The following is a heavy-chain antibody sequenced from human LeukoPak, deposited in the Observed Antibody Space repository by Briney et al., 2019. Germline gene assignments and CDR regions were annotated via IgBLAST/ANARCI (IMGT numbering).Heavy chain of an antibody. J-gene: IGHJ4*02. CDR2: TTNTPNAYTT. CDR3: GRDTATAIDY. Sequence: GGYLRLSCAASGFTFTNHYMDWVRQAPGMGLEWIARTTNTPNAYTTAYAASVRGRFTVSRDDSKSLLHLQMSSLKTDDTAVYYCGRDTATAIDYWGRGTLVTVSS. CDR1: GFTFTNHY. D-gene: IGHD5-18*01. V-gene: IGHV3-72*01.